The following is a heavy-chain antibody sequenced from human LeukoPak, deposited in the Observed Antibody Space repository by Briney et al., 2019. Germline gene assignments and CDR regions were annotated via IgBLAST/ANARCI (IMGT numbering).Heavy chain of an antibody. Sequence: WGTLSLTCLVSGGTLSSSILRRLVRQPPGKGLEWIGKIYQSRSINYNPTLKSRVTMSVDKSRNQFSLSLTSVTAADTAVYYCARGEQYGSGTVQFDYWGQGTLVTVSS. V-gene: IGHV4-4*02. J-gene: IGHJ4*02. D-gene: IGHD3-10*01. CDR3: ARGEQYGSGTVQFDY. CDR1: GGTLSSSIL. CDR2: IYQSRSI.